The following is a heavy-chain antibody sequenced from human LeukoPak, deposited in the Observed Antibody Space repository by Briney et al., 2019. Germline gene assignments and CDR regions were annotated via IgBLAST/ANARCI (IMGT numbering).Heavy chain of an antibody. CDR1: GFTVSSNY. V-gene: IGHV3-53*01. Sequence: GGSLRLSCAASGFTVSSNYMSWVRQAPGKGLEWVSVIYSGGSTYYADSVKGRFTISRDNSKNTLYLQMNSLRAEDTAVYYCARGRGYSYGQVAFDIWGQGTMVTVSS. D-gene: IGHD5-18*01. CDR3: ARGRGYSYGQVAFDI. CDR2: IYSGGST. J-gene: IGHJ3*02.